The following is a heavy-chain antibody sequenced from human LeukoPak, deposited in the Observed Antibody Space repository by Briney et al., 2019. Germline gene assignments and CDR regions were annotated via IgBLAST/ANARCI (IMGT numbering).Heavy chain of an antibody. J-gene: IGHJ4*02. D-gene: IGHD2-2*01. CDR3: ARAVLSRYCSSTSCLYLQYYFDY. CDR1: GGSISSYY. V-gene: IGHV4-59*01. CDR2: IYYSGST. Sequence: PSETLSLTCTVSGGSISSYYWSWIRQPPGKGLEWIGYIYYSGSTNYNPSLKSRVTISVDTSKNQFSLKLSSVTAADTAVYYCARAVLSRYCSSTSCLYLQYYFDYWGQGTLVTVSS.